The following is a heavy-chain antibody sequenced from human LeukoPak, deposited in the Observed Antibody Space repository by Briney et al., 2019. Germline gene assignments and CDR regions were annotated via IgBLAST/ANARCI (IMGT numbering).Heavy chain of an antibody. CDR3: ARHRFGELLHFDL. CDR2: FYYSGST. J-gene: IGHJ2*01. Sequence: SETLSLACTVTGGSFTTYYWSWIRQPPGKGLEWIGHFYYSGSTNYNPSLRSRVTISVDTSRNQFSLRLTSVTAADTAVYYCARHRFGELLHFDLWGRGTLVTVSS. D-gene: IGHD3-10*01. V-gene: IGHV4-59*01. CDR1: GGSFTTYY.